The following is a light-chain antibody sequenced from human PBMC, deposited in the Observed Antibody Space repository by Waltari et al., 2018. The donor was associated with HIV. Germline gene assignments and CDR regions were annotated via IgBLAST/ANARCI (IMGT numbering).Light chain of an antibody. CDR1: SSDVGGYNY. Sequence: QSALTQPASVSGSPGQSITISCSGTSSDVGGYNYVSWYQQHPGKAPKLLIYEVTNRPSGVSNRSSGSKSGNTASLTISGLQPEDEADYYCSSYTSTSTQVFGTGTTVTVL. V-gene: IGLV2-14*01. J-gene: IGLJ1*01. CDR2: EVT. CDR3: SSYTSTSTQV.